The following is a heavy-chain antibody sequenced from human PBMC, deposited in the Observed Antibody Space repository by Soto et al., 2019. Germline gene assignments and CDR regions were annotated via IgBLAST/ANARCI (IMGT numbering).Heavy chain of an antibody. CDR3: ARGLAYCGGDCYSLDY. J-gene: IGHJ4*02. CDR2: ISSSSSYI. V-gene: IGHV3-21*01. Sequence: EVQLVESGGGLVKPGGSLRLSCAASGFTFSSYSMNWVRQAPGKGLEWVSSISSSSSYIYYADSVKGRFTISRDNAKNSLYLQMNSLRAEDTAVYYCARGLAYCGGDCYSLDYWGQGTLVTVSS. CDR1: GFTFSSYS. D-gene: IGHD2-21*02.